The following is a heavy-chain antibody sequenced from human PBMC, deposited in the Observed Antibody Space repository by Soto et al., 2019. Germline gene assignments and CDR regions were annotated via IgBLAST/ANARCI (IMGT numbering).Heavy chain of an antibody. J-gene: IGHJ3*02. CDR2: ISTYNGKT. CDR3: ARLLTEGATYREDAFDM. V-gene: IGHV1-18*01. Sequence: QLQLVQSGGEVKTPGASVKVSCTTSGYTFTSHGISWVRQAPGQGLEWMGWISTYNGKTDYAQKFQGRVTMTADTRTNTVYMEVRRLRSDDTAVYYCARLLTEGATYREDAFDMWGQGTKVTVSS. CDR1: GYTFTSHG. D-gene: IGHD1-26*01.